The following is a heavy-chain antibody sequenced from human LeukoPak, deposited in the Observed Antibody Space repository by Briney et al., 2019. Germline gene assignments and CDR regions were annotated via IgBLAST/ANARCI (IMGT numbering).Heavy chain of an antibody. J-gene: IGHJ4*02. CDR2: ISWNSGSI. D-gene: IGHD1-26*01. Sequence: GGSLRLSCAASGFTFDDYAIHWVRQAPGKGLEWVSSISWNSGSIGYADSVKGRFTIFRDNSKNSLYLQMNSLRAEDTAVYYCARDHIVGATLLDYWGQGTLVTVSS. V-gene: IGHV3-9*01. CDR3: ARDHIVGATLLDY. CDR1: GFTFDDYA.